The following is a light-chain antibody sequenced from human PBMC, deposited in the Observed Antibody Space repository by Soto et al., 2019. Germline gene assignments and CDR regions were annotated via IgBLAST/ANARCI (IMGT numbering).Light chain of an antibody. CDR2: GAS. CDR3: QQYDSSPLT. CDR1: QSVSSSY. J-gene: IGKJ4*01. Sequence: EIVLTQSPGTLSLSPGERATLSCRASQSVSSSYLAWYQQKPGQAHRLLIYGASSRATGIPDRLSGSGSGTEFTLTISRLEPEDFAVYYCQQYDSSPLTFGGGTQVEIK. V-gene: IGKV3-20*01.